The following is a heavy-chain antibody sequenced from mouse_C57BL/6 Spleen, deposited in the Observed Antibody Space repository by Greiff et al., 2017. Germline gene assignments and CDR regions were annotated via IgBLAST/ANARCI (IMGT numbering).Heavy chain of an antibody. J-gene: IGHJ3*01. CDR3: ARIGYNNYLGAY. CDR1: GYAFTSYW. CDR2: IYPADGDT. V-gene: IGHV1-80*01. D-gene: IGHD2-5*01. Sequence: VQLVEPGAELVKPGASVKISCKASGYAFTSYWMNWVKQRPGKGLEWIGQIYPADGDTNYNGQFKGKATLTVDKSSSPAYMQLSSLTSEDSAVYFCARIGYNNYLGAYWGQGTLVTVSA.